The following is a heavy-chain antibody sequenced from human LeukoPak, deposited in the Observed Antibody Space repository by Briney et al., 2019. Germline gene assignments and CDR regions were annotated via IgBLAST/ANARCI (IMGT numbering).Heavy chain of an antibody. V-gene: IGHV3-23*01. Sequence: GGSLRLSCAASGFTFSSYAMSWVRQAPGKGLEWLSAISGSGDSTYYAYSVKGRFTISRDNSKNTLYLQLNNLRAEDTAVYYCAKEMGYSSSWYYFDYWGQGTLVTVSS. CDR3: AKEMGYSSSWYYFDY. CDR2: ISGSGDST. D-gene: IGHD6-13*01. J-gene: IGHJ4*02. CDR1: GFTFSSYA.